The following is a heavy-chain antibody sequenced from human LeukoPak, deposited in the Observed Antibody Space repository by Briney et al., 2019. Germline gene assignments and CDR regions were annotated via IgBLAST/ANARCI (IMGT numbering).Heavy chain of an antibody. Sequence: GGSLRLSCAVSGFTFSDCWMNWVRQAPGKGLEWVAAINRGGSETYYVDSVKGRFTISRDDARNSLFLQMNGLRAEDAAVYYCADFDQGWGQGTLFTVSS. V-gene: IGHV3-7*01. D-gene: IGHD2-2*01. CDR2: INRGGSET. J-gene: IGHJ4*02. CDR1: GFTFSDCW. CDR3: ADFDQG.